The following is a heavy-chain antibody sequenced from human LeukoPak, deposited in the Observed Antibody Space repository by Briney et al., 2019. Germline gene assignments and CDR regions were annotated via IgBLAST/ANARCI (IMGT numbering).Heavy chain of an antibody. Sequence: ASVKVSCKASGYTFTSYGISWVRQAPGQGLEWMGWISAYNGNTNYAQKLQGRVTMTTDTSTSTAYMELRSMRSDDTAVYYCARAYYYDSSGYYYNAFDIWGQGTMVTVSS. CDR3: ARAYYYDSSGYYYNAFDI. J-gene: IGHJ3*02. CDR1: GYTFTSYG. D-gene: IGHD3-22*01. V-gene: IGHV1-18*01. CDR2: ISAYNGNT.